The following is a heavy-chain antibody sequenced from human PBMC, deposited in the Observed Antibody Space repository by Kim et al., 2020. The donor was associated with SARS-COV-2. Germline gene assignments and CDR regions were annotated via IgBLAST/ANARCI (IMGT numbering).Heavy chain of an antibody. V-gene: IGHV4-34*01. D-gene: IGHD3-9*01. J-gene: IGHJ2*01. CDR1: GGSFSGYY. Sequence: SETLSLTCAVYGGSFSGYYWSWIRQPPGKGLEWIGEINHSGSTNYNPSLKSRVTISVDTSKNQFSLKLSSVTAADTAVYYCARVWALRYFDWHWYFDLWGRGTLVTVSS. CDR3: ARVWALRYFDWHWYFDL. CDR2: INHSGST.